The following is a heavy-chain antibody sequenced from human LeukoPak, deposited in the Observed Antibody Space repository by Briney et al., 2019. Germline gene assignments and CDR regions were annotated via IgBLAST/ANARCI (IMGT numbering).Heavy chain of an antibody. CDR1: GFTFSSYA. CDR3: ARTNIVVVPAAIGY. CDR2: ISYDGSNK. V-gene: IGHV3-30-3*01. Sequence: PGGSLRLSCAASGFTFSSYAMRWVRQAPGKGLEWVAVISYDGSNKYYADSVKGRFTISRDNSKNTLYLQMNSLRAEDTAVYYCARTNIVVVPAAIGYWGQGTLVTVSS. D-gene: IGHD2-2*01. J-gene: IGHJ4*02.